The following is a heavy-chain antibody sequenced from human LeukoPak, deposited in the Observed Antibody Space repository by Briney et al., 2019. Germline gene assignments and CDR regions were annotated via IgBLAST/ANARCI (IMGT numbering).Heavy chain of an antibody. V-gene: IGHV4-34*01. CDR1: GGSFSGYY. CDR3: ATLFRTYYYGSGSYRRSEYFQH. Sequence: SETLSLTCAVYGGSFSGYYWSWIRQPPGKGLEWIGEINHSGSTNYNPSLKSRVTTSVDTSKNQFSLKLSSVTAADTAVYYCATLFRTYYYGSGSYRRSEYFQHWGQGTLVTVSS. CDR2: INHSGST. J-gene: IGHJ1*01. D-gene: IGHD3-10*01.